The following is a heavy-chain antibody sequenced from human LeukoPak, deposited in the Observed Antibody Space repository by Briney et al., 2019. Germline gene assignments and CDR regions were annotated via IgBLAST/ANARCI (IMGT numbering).Heavy chain of an antibody. D-gene: IGHD1-1*01. J-gene: IGHJ4*02. CDR2: IRSKAYGETA. CDR1: GFTFCDYA. CDR3: TRDRGAYNLYDY. Sequence: GGSLRLSCTASGFTFCDYAMSWIRQAPGKGLEWVGFIRSKAYGETADYAASVKGRFTISRDDSKAIAYLQMNSLKTEDTAVYHCTRDRGAYNLYDYWGQGTLVTVSS. V-gene: IGHV3-49*03.